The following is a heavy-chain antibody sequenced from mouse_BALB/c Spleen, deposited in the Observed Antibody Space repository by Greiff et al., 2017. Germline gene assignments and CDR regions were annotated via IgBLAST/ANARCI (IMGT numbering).Heavy chain of an antibody. V-gene: IGHV2-9*02. CDR1: GFSLTSYG. J-gene: IGHJ2*01. D-gene: IGHD1-1*01. CDR2: IWAGGST. Sequence: VQLQQSGPGLVAPSQSLSITCTVSGFSLTSYGVHWVRQPPGKGLEWLGVIWAGGSTNYNSALMSRLSISKDNSKSQVFLKMNSLQTDDTAMYYCARAFTTVVAPYFDYWGQGTTLTVSS. CDR3: ARAFTTVVAPYFDY.